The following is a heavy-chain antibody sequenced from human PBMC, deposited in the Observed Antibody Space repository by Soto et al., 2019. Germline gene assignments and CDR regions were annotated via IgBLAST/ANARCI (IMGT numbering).Heavy chain of an antibody. CDR3: ARRRLESSGDAWHYYYYMDV. J-gene: IGHJ6*03. Sequence: SETLSLTCTVSGGSISSYYWSWIRQPPGKGLEWIGYIYYSGSTNYNPSLKSRVTISVDTSKNQFSLKLSSVTAADTAVYYCARRRLESSGDAWHYYYYMDVWGKGTTVTVSS. CDR1: GGSISSYY. D-gene: IGHD6-19*01. V-gene: IGHV4-59*01. CDR2: IYYSGST.